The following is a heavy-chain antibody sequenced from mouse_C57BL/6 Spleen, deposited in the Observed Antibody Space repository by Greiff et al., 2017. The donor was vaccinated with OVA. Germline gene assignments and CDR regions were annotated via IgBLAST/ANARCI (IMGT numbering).Heavy chain of an antibody. CDR2: IYYSGTI. J-gene: IGHJ2*01. V-gene: IGHV3-5*01. CDR3: ARDGGYDEGGFDY. CDR1: GISITTGNYR. D-gene: IGHD2-2*01. Sequence: EVQLQQSGPGLVKPSQTVFLTCTVTGISITTGNYRWSWIRQFPGNKLEWIGYIYYSGTITYNPSLTSRTTITRDTPKNQFFLEMNSLTAEDTATYYCARDGGYDEGGFDYWGQGTTLTVSS.